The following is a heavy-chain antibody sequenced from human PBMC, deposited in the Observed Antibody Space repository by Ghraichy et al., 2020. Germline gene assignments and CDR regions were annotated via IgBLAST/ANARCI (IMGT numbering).Heavy chain of an antibody. CDR2: IYYSGST. CDR1: GGSISSGDCY. D-gene: IGHD4-11*01. V-gene: IGHV4-30-4*01. J-gene: IGHJ6*02. Sequence: SETLSLTCTVSGGSISSGDCYWSWIRQPPGKGLEWIGYIYYSGSTYYNPSLKSRVTISVDTSKNQFSLKLSSVTAADTAVYYCARDNRSFYSNYESGVYYYYYYGMDVWGQGTTVTVSS. CDR3: ARDNRSFYSNYESGVYYYYYYGMDV.